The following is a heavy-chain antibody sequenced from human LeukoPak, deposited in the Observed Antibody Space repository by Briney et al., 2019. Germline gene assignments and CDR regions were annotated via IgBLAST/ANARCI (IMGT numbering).Heavy chain of an antibody. CDR2: IRYDGGET. D-gene: IGHD2-15*01. J-gene: IGHJ4*02. CDR1: GFTFNRRG. V-gene: IGHV3-30*02. Sequence: PSGGSLRLSCAASGFTFNRRGMHWVRQAPGKGLEWVAFIRYDGGETFYADFVKGRFTISRDSSKNTLFLQMNRLRPEDAAVYYCAKALVTTCRGAFCYPFDYWGLGTLVTVSS. CDR3: AKALVTTCRGAFCYPFDY.